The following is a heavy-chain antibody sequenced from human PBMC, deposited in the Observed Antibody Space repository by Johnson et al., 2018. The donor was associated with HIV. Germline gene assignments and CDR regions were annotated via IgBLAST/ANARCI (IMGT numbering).Heavy chain of an antibody. D-gene: IGHD5-18*01. Sequence: VQLVESGGDVVQPGGSLRLSCAASGFTFSSYAIHWVRQAPGTGLEWVSYISSSGSTIYYADSVKGRFSISRYNSKNTLYLQMNSLRAEDTAVYYCARDPHADTAMADAFDIWGQGTMVTVSS. CDR2: ISSSGSTI. CDR3: ARDPHADTAMADAFDI. J-gene: IGHJ3*02. CDR1: GFTFSSYA. V-gene: IGHV3-48*01.